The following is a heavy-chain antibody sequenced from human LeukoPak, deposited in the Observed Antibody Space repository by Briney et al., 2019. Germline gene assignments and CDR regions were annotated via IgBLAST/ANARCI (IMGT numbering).Heavy chain of an antibody. CDR3: AKEYGSGSALDDP. V-gene: IGHV3-30*18. D-gene: IGHD3-10*01. Sequence: GGSLRLSCAASGFTFSSYGMHWVRQAPGKGLEWVAVISYDGSNKYYADSVKGRFTISRDNSKNTLYLQMNSLRAEDTAVYYCAKEYGSGSALDDPWGQGTLVTVSS. CDR1: GFTFSSYG. J-gene: IGHJ5*02. CDR2: ISYDGSNK.